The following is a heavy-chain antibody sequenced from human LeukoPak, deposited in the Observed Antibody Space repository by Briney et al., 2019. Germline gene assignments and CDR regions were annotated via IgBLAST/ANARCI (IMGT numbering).Heavy chain of an antibody. V-gene: IGHV4-61*01. D-gene: IGHD3-10*01. CDR3: ARDLSPGGSGQPQHY. CDR1: GGSISSSSYY. Sequence: PSETLSLTCTVSGGSISSSSYYWSWIRQPPGKGLEWIGYIYYSGSTNYNPSLKSRVTISVDTSKNQFSLKLSSVTAADTAVYYCARDLSPGGSGQPQHYWGQGTLVTVSS. J-gene: IGHJ4*02. CDR2: IYYSGST.